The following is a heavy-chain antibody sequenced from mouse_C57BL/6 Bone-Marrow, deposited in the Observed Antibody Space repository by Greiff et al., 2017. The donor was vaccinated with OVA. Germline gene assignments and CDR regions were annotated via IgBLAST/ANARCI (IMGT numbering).Heavy chain of an antibody. V-gene: IGHV1-15*01. J-gene: IGHJ2*01. Sequence: QVHVKQSGAELVRPGASVTLSCKASGYTFTDYEMHWVKQTPVHGLEWIGAIDPETGGTAYNQKFKGKAILTADKSSSTAYMELRSLTSEDSAVYYCTNRGGYLDYWGQGTTLTVSS. CDR1: GYTFTDYE. CDR2: IDPETGGT. CDR3: TNRGGYLDY. D-gene: IGHD1-1*02.